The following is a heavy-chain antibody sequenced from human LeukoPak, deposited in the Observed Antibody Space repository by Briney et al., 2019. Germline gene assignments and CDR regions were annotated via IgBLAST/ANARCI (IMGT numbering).Heavy chain of an antibody. CDR2: INPNNGGT. J-gene: IGHJ1*01. D-gene: IGHD1-26*01. V-gene: IGHV1-2*02. Sequence: GASVKVSCKASGYTFTSYGISWVRQAPGQGLEWMGWINPNNGGTNYAQKFQGRVTMTRDTSISTAYMELSRLRSDDTAVYYCARDWAWEQVWFQHWGQGTQVIVSS. CDR1: GYTFTSYG. CDR3: ARDWAWEQVWFQH.